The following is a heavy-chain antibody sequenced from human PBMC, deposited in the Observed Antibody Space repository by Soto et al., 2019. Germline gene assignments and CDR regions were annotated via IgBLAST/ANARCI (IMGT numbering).Heavy chain of an antibody. CDR1: GGSISSGGYS. V-gene: IGHV4-30-2*01. J-gene: IGHJ3*02. D-gene: IGHD3-10*01. CDR2: IYHSGST. Sequence: SETLSLTCAVSGGSISSGGYSWSWIRQPPGKGLEWIGYIYHSGSTYYNPSLKSRVTISVDRSKNQFSLKLSSVTAADTAVYYCARDRRGGAFDIWGQGTMVTVSS. CDR3: ARDRRGGAFDI.